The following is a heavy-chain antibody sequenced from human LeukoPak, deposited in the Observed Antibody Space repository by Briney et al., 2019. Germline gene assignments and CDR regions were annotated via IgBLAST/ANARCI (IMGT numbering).Heavy chain of an antibody. CDR1: GGSISSFY. J-gene: IGHJ4*02. D-gene: IGHD5-18*01. Sequence: SETLSLTCAVSGGSISSFYWSWLRQPPGKGLEWIGYIYYSGSTNYNPSLKSRVTISVDTSKNQFSLKLTSVTAADTAVYYCARGGGYSYGYGFDYWGQGTLVTVSS. CDR2: IYYSGST. CDR3: ARGGGYSYGYGFDY. V-gene: IGHV4-59*01.